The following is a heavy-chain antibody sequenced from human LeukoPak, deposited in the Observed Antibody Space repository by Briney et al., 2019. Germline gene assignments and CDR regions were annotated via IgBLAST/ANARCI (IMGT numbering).Heavy chain of an antibody. D-gene: IGHD3-16*01. CDR1: GDSFSGNSVT. CDR2: TFYRSKWYN. Sequence: SQTLSLTCAISGDSFSGNSVTWNWIRQSPSRGLEWLGRTFYRSKWYNDYAVSVKSRITINPDTSHNQFSLQLNSVTPEDTAVYFCARDTWGTYFDYWGQGTLVTVSS. CDR3: ARDTWGTYFDY. J-gene: IGHJ4*02. V-gene: IGHV6-1*01.